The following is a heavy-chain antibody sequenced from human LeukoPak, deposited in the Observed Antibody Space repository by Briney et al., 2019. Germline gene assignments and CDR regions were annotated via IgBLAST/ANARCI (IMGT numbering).Heavy chain of an antibody. V-gene: IGHV3-66*01. CDR2: IYSGGST. CDR3: ARLYGDPYYYYMDV. CDR1: GFTVSSNY. J-gene: IGHJ6*03. D-gene: IGHD4-17*01. Sequence: PGTSLRLSCAASGFTVSSNYMSWVRQAPGKGLEWVSVIYSGGSTYYADSVKGRFTISRDNSKNTLYLQMNSLRAEDTAVYYCARLYGDPYYYYMDVWGKGTTVTISS.